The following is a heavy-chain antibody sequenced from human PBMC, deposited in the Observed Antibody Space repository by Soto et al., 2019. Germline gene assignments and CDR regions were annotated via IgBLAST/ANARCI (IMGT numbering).Heavy chain of an antibody. CDR1: GFTFSSYG. Sequence: QPGGSLRLSCTASGFTFSSYGMHWVRQAPGKGLEWVAVISYDGSNKYYADSVKGRFTISRDNSKNTLYLQMNSLRAADTAVYYCAKNLDDSSGYYPNWFDPWGQGTLVTVS. CDR3: AKNLDDSSGYYPNWFDP. CDR2: ISYDGSNK. V-gene: IGHV3-30*18. D-gene: IGHD3-22*01. J-gene: IGHJ5*02.